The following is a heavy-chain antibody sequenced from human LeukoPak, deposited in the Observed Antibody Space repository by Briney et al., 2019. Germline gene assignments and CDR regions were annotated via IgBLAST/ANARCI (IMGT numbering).Heavy chain of an antibody. CDR3: ARFAGSTSRPLDL. V-gene: IGHV1-18*01. CDR2: ISAYNGHT. D-gene: IGHD6-6*01. CDR1: GYTFTSYG. J-gene: IGHJ5*02. Sequence: ASVKVSCKASGYTFTSYGITWVRQAPGQGLEWMGWISAYNGHTNYAQKFQGRVTMTTDTSTSTAYMELRSLRSDDTAVYYCARFAGSTSRPLDLWGQGTLVTVSS.